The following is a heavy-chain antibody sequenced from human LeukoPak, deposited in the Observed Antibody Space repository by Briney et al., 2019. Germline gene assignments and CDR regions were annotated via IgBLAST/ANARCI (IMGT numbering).Heavy chain of an antibody. CDR3: ATSSGWSPYYYYMDV. V-gene: IGHV4-59*01. J-gene: IGHJ6*03. CDR2: IYYSGST. Sequence: SETLSLTCTVSGGSISSYYWSWIRQPPGKGLEWIGNIYYSGSTNYNPSLKSRVTISVDTSKNQFSLKLSSVTAADTAVYYCATSSGWSPYYYYMDVWGKGTTVTISS. D-gene: IGHD6-19*01. CDR1: GGSISSYY.